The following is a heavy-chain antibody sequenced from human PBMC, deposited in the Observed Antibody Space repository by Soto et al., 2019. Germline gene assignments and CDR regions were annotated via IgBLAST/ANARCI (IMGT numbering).Heavy chain of an antibody. CDR3: ARDPFTMVRGVIGYYMDV. J-gene: IGHJ6*03. D-gene: IGHD3-10*01. V-gene: IGHV1-18*01. Sequence: GASVKVSCKASGYTFTSHGISWVRQAPRQGPEWMGWISTYNGNTNYAQKFQDRVTMTRDTSTSTVYMELSSLRSEDTAVYYCARDPFTMVRGVIGYYMDVWGKGTTVTVSS. CDR2: ISTYNGNT. CDR1: GYTFTSHG.